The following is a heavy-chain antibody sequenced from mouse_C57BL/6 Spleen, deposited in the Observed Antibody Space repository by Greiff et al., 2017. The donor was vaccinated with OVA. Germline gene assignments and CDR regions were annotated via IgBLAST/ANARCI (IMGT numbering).Heavy chain of an antibody. D-gene: IGHD1-1*01. V-gene: IGHV3-6*01. J-gene: IGHJ4*01. CDR3: ARDRDYYGSSYEAMDY. Sequence: EVQLVESGPGLVKPSQSLSLTCSVTGYSITSGYYWNWIRQFPGNKLEWMGYISYDGSNNYNPSLKNRISITRDTSKNQFFLKLNSVTTEDTATYYCARDRDYYGSSYEAMDYWGQGTSVTVAS. CDR1: GYSITSGYY. CDR2: ISYDGSN.